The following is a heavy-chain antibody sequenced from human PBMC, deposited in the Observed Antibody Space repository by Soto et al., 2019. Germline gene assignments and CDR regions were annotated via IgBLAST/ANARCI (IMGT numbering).Heavy chain of an antibody. CDR1: GNTLTELS. Sequence: ASVKVSCKVSGNTLTELSMHWVRQAPGKGLEWTGGFDPEDGETIYAQKFQGRVTMTEDTSTDTAYMELSSLRSEDTTVYYCATAGSRDNRFDAWGQGNIVTDYS. CDR2: FDPEDGET. J-gene: IGHJ5*02. CDR3: ATAGSRDNRFDA. D-gene: IGHD3-10*01. V-gene: IGHV1-24*01.